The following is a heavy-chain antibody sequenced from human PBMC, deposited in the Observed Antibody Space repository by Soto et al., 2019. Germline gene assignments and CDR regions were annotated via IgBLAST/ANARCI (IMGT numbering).Heavy chain of an antibody. CDR2: ISYDGSNK. CDR3: ARDGARIVRGVISWLES. CDR1: GFTFSSYA. Sequence: QVQLVESGGGVVQPGRSLRLSCAASGFTFSSYAMHWVRQAPGKGLEWVAVISYDGSNKYYADSVKGRFSIARDNSKNTLYRQMNSLRDEDTAVYYCARDGARIVRGVISWLESWGQGTLVTVS. D-gene: IGHD3-10*01. J-gene: IGHJ5*01. V-gene: IGHV3-30-3*01.